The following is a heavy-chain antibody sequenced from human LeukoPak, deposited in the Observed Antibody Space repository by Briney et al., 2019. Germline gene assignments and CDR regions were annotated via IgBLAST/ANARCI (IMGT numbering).Heavy chain of an antibody. V-gene: IGHV1-18*01. D-gene: IGHD2-2*01. J-gene: IGHJ3*02. CDR3: ASTGGYCSSTSCDAFDI. Sequence: GASVKVSCKASGYTFTSYGISWVRQAPGQGLEWMGWISAYNGNTNYAQKLQGRVTMTTDTSTSTAYMELRSLRSDDTAVYYCASTGGYCSSTSCDAFDIWGQGTMVTVSS. CDR2: ISAYNGNT. CDR1: GYTFTSYG.